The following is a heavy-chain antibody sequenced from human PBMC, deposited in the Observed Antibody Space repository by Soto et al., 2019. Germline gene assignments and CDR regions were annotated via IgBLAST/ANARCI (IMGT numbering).Heavy chain of an antibody. J-gene: IGHJ4*02. CDR1: GFTFSSYG. CDR3: AKAPPARPVY. V-gene: IGHV3-30*18. Sequence: GGSLGLSCAASGFTFSSYGMHWVRQAPGKGLEWVAVISYDGSNKYYADSVKGRFTISRDNSKNTLYLQMNSLRAEDTAVYYCAKAPPARPVYWGQGTLVTVSS. D-gene: IGHD6-6*01. CDR2: ISYDGSNK.